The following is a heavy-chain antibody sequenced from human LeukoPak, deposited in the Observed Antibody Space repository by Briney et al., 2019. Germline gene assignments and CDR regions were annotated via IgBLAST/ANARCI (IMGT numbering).Heavy chain of an antibody. CDR1: GGSISSGGYS. Sequence: SETLSLTCAVYGGSISSGGYSWSWIRQPPGKGLEWIGYIYYSGSTYYNPSLKSRVTISVDTSKNQFSLKLSSVTAADTAVYYCARVWTYYYYYYMDVWGKGTTVTVSS. D-gene: IGHD3/OR15-3a*01. V-gene: IGHV4-30-4*07. CDR2: IYYSGST. J-gene: IGHJ6*03. CDR3: ARVWTYYYYYYMDV.